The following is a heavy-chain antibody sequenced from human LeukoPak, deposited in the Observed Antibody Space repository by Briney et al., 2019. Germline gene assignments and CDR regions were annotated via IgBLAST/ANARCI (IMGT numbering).Heavy chain of an antibody. Sequence: GGSLRLPCTASGFTFGDYAMSWVRQAPGKGLEWVGFIRSKAYGGTTEYAASVKGRFTISRDDSKSIAYLQMNSLKTEDTAVYYCTRSVIAAAGIDYWGQGTLVTVSS. J-gene: IGHJ4*02. CDR3: TRSVIAAAGIDY. CDR1: GFTFGDYA. V-gene: IGHV3-49*04. CDR2: IRSKAYGGTT. D-gene: IGHD6-13*01.